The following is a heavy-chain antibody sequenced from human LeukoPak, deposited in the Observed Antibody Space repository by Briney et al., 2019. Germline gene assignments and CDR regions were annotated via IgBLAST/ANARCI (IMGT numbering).Heavy chain of an antibody. CDR1: GYTFTGYY. V-gene: IGHV1-2*02. CDR3: ARYLYEYSSSSLLSPGWFDP. J-gene: IGHJ5*02. Sequence: ASVKVSCKASGYTFTGYYMHWVRQAPGQGLEWMGWINPNSGGTNYAQKFQGRVTMTRDTSIGTAYMELSRLRSDDTAVYYCARYLYEYSSSSLLSPGWFDPWGQGTLVTVSS. CDR2: INPNSGGT. D-gene: IGHD6-6*01.